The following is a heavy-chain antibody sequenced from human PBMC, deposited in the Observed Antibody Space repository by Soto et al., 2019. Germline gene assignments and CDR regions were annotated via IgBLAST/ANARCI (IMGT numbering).Heavy chain of an antibody. D-gene: IGHD6-13*01. Sequence: QVQLVQSGAEVKKPGTSVKVSCKASGYTFTSYDINGVRQATGQGLEWMGWMNPNSGNTGYAQKFQGRVTMTRNTSISTAYMELSSLRSEDTAVYYCARDHLGYFPRYYYGMDVWGQGTTVTVSS. CDR1: GYTFTSYD. CDR2: MNPNSGNT. V-gene: IGHV1-8*01. J-gene: IGHJ6*02. CDR3: ARDHLGYFPRYYYGMDV.